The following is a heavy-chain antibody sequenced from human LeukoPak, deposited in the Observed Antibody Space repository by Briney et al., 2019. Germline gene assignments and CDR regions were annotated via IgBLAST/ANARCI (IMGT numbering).Heavy chain of an antibody. CDR2: IYYSGST. CDR1: GGSISSYY. CDR3: ATATPYDFWGGYSHYYMDV. J-gene: IGHJ6*03. D-gene: IGHD3-3*01. Sequence: SETLSLTCTVSGGSISSYYWSWIRQPPGKGLEWIGYIYYSGSTNYNPSLKSRVTISVDTSKNQFSLKLSSVTAADTAVYYCATATPYDFWGGYSHYYMDVWGKGTTVTVSS. V-gene: IGHV4-59*01.